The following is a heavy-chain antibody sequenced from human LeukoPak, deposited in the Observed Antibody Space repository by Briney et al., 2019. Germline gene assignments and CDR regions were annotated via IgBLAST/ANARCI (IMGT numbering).Heavy chain of an antibody. D-gene: IGHD3-3*01. J-gene: IGHJ4*02. Sequence: GGSLRLSCAASGFTFSSNGMHWVRQAPGKGLEWVAFIRYDGSNKYYADSVKGRFTISRDNSKNTLYLQMNSLRAEDTAVYYCAKHSTYYDFWSGPYPDYWGQGTLVTVSS. V-gene: IGHV3-30*02. CDR3: AKHSTYYDFWSGPYPDY. CDR1: GFTFSSNG. CDR2: IRYDGSNK.